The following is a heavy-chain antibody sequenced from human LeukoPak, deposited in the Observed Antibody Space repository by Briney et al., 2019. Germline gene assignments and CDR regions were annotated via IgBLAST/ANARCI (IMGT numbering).Heavy chain of an antibody. J-gene: IGHJ6*03. CDR3: ARETQCTNGVCYRLNYYYYMDV. CDR1: GFTFSSYS. Sequence: KAGESLRLSCAASGFTFSSYSMNWVRQAPGKGLEWVSSISSSSSYIYYADSVKGRFTISRDNAKNSLYLQMNRLRAEDTAVYYCARETQCTNGVCYRLNYYYYMDVWGKGTTVTVSS. D-gene: IGHD2-8*01. V-gene: IGHV3-21*01. CDR2: ISSSSSYI.